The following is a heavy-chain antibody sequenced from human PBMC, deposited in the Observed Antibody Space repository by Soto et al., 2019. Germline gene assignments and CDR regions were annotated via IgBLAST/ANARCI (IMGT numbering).Heavy chain of an antibody. CDR2: VYWDDDK. CDR1: GLSLSTSGVG. D-gene: IGHD5-12*01. CDR3: AHRSATIGTVDI. V-gene: IGHV2-5*02. Sequence: QITLKESGPTLMKPTQTLTLTCTVSGLSLSTSGVGVGWIRQPPGKALEWLALVYWDDDKRYRPSLKGRLTIXKXSSKNQVVLTMTNMDPVDTATYYCAHRSATIGTVDIWGQGTMVTVSS. J-gene: IGHJ3*02.